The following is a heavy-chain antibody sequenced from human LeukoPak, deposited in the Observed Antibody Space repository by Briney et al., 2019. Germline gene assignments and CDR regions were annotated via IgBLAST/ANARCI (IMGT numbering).Heavy chain of an antibody. CDR2: IWHDGSHK. Sequence: GRSLRLSCAASGFAFNTYAMHWVHQAPGQGLEWVALIWHDGSHKFYSNSVRGQFTISRDNSKNTVSLQMNNLRPEDTAVYYCARKIFGSGSYPDFWGQGPLVTVSS. CDR1: GFAFNTYA. V-gene: IGHV3-33*01. J-gene: IGHJ4*02. CDR3: ARKIFGSGSYPDF. D-gene: IGHD3-10*01.